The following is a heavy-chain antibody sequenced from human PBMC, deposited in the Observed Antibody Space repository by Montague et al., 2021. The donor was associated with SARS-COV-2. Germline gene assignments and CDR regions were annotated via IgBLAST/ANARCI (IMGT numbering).Heavy chain of an antibody. D-gene: IGHD3-3*01. CDR2: ISWNSGSI. Sequence: SLRLSCAASGFTFDGYAMHWVRQAPGKGLEWVSGISWNSGSIGYADSVKGRFTISRDNAKNSLYLQMNSLRAEDTALYYCAKILGGDAFDIWGQGTMVTVSS. CDR3: AKILGGDAFDI. J-gene: IGHJ3*02. V-gene: IGHV3-9*01. CDR1: GFTFDGYA.